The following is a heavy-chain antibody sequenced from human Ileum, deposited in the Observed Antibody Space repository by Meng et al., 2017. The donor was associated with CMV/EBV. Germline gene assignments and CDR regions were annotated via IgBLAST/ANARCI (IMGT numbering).Heavy chain of an antibody. J-gene: IGHJ4*02. CDR2: FYSSDTY. Sequence: QVHLQGPGPGLGMPSWTLSLTCTVSGGSVNNYYWSWIRQSAGKGLEWIGRFYSSDTYNYHPSLDSRVTMSLDTSKNQFSLNLRSVTAADTATYYCARGPGASTREGFDYWGLGTLVTVSS. V-gene: IGHV4-4*07. CDR3: ARGPGASTREGFDY. CDR1: GGSVNNYY. D-gene: IGHD1-26*01.